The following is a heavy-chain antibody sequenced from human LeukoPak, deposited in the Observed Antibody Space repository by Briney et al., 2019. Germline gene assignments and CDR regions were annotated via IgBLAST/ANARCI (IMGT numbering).Heavy chain of an antibody. J-gene: IGHJ2*01. D-gene: IGHD2-2*03. CDR2: IYSGGSA. Sequence: GGSLRLSCAASGFTVSSNYMSWVRQAPGKELEWVSVIYSGGSAYYADSVKGRFTISRHNSKNTLYLQMNSLRAEDTAVYYCVRDNGLLWGRGTLVTVSS. V-gene: IGHV3-53*04. CDR3: VRDNGLL. CDR1: GFTVSSNY.